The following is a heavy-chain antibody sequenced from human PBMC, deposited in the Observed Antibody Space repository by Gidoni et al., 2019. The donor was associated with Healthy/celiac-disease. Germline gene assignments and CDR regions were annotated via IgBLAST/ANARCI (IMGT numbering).Heavy chain of an antibody. Sequence: EVQLVESGGGLVKPGGSLRLSCAASRFTFSSDSMNWVRQAPGKGLEWVSSISSSSSYIYYADSVKGRFTISRDNAKNSLYLQMNSLRAEDTAVYYCARDPGGYTRYYYGMDVWGQGTTVTVSS. D-gene: IGHD2-2*02. CDR3: ARDPGGYTRYYYGMDV. CDR2: ISSSSSYI. V-gene: IGHV3-21*01. J-gene: IGHJ6*02. CDR1: RFTFSSDS.